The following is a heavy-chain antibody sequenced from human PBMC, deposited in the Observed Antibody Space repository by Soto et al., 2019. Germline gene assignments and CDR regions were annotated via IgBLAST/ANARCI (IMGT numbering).Heavy chain of an antibody. CDR3: TTVGCVSTSCYYDF. CDR1: GFTFSSYG. D-gene: IGHD2-2*01. CDR2: IKSKTAGGTT. V-gene: IGHV3-15*07. J-gene: IGHJ4*02. Sequence: PGGSLRLSCAASGFTFSSYGMHWVRQAPGKGLEWVGRIKSKTAGGTTDYAAPVKGRFTISRDDSRNTLYLQMNSLKTEDTGVYYCTTVGCVSTSCYYDFWGQGALVTVSS.